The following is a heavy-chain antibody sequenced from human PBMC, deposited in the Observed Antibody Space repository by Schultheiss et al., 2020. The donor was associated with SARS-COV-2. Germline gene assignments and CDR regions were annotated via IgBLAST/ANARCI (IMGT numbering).Heavy chain of an antibody. CDR3: ARERGNSRYFDL. D-gene: IGHD4-23*01. Sequence: GGSLRLSCAASGFTFSSYGMHWVRQAPGKGLEWVSAISGSGGSTYYANSVKGRFTISRDNSKNTLYLQMGSLRAEDTAVYYCARERGNSRYFDLWGRGTLVTVSS. CDR1: GFTFSSYG. J-gene: IGHJ2*01. V-gene: IGHV3-64*01. CDR2: ISGSGGST.